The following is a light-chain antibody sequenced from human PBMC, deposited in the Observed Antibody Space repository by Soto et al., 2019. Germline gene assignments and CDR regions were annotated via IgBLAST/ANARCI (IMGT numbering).Light chain of an antibody. V-gene: IGLV2-14*01. Sequence: QSALTQPGSVSGSPGQSITISCTGTSSDVGAYDYVSWYQHHPGKAPKLMIYEVNNRPSGVSDRFSGSKSGNTASLTISGLQTEDEGDYFCCSFTTSGTLVFGGGTKLTVL. CDR2: EVN. J-gene: IGLJ2*01. CDR3: CSFTTSGTLV. CDR1: SSDVGAYDY.